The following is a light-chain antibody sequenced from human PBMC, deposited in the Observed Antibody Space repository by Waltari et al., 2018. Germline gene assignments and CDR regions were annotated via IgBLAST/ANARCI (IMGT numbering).Light chain of an antibody. J-gene: IGLJ2*01. CDR1: SSDVGSYNY. Sequence: QSAPTQPPSASGSRGQSVTISCTGTSSDVGSYNYVSWYQQHPGKAPKLMIYEVTKRASGVPDRFSGSKSGNTASLTVSGLQAEDEADYYCSSYAGSNNVIFGGGTRLTVL. V-gene: IGLV2-8*01. CDR3: SSYAGSNNVI. CDR2: EVT.